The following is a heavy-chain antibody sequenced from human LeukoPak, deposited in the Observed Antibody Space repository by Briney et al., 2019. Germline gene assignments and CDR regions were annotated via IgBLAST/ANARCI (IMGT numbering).Heavy chain of an antibody. V-gene: IGHV4-59*08. CDR1: GGSISSYY. Sequence: SETLSLTCTVSGGSISSYYWSWIRQPPGKGLEWIGYIYYSGSTNYNPSLKSRVTISVDTSKNQFSLKLSSVTAADTAVYYCARHSSSWSAHYFDYWGQRTLVTVSS. D-gene: IGHD6-13*01. CDR3: ARHSSSWSAHYFDY. J-gene: IGHJ4*02. CDR2: IYYSGST.